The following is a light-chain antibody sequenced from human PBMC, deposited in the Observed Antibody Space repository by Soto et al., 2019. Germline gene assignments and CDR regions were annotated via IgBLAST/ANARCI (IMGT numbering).Light chain of an antibody. CDR2: DAS. Sequence: EIVLTQSPATLSLSPGERATLSCRASQSISRYLAWYQQKPGQAPRLLIHDASNRATGIPARFSGSGSETDFTLTISSLEPEDFAVHYCQQRLSWPPLTFGGGTKVENK. J-gene: IGKJ4*01. CDR1: QSISRY. CDR3: QQRLSWPPLT. V-gene: IGKV3-11*01.